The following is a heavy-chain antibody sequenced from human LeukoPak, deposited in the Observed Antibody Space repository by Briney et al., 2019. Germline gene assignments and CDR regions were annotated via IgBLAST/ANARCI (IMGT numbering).Heavy chain of an antibody. D-gene: IGHD2-21*02. V-gene: IGHV4-34*01. Sequence: SETLSLTCAVYGGSFSGYYWSWIRQPPGKGLEWIGEINHSGSTNYNPSLKSRVTISVDTSKNQFSLKLSSVTAADTAVYYCARGLGAYCGGDCYSQYFQHWGQGTLVTVSS. J-gene: IGHJ1*01. CDR2: INHSGST. CDR3: ARGLGAYCGGDCYSQYFQH. CDR1: GGSFSGYY.